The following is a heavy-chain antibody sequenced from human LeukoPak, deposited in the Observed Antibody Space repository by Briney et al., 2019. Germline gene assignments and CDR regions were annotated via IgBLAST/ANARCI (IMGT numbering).Heavy chain of an antibody. V-gene: IGHV3-74*01. CDR1: GFTFSSYW. CDR3: ARVGAHYSFDY. Sequence: GGSLRLSCAASGFTFSSYWMHWVRQAPGKGLVWVSRINSDGSSTNYADSVKGRFTISRDNAKNSLYLQMNSLRAEDTAVYYCARVGAHYSFDYWGQGTLVTVSS. D-gene: IGHD3-10*01. J-gene: IGHJ4*02. CDR2: INSDGSST.